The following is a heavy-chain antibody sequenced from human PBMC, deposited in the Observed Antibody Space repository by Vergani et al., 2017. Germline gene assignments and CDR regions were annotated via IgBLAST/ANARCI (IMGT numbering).Heavy chain of an antibody. V-gene: IGHV3-21*06. J-gene: IGHJ4*02. D-gene: IGHD2-21*02. CDR2: ISSSSAYI. CDR3: AKYLRDSTDGLPDS. Sequence: EVQLVESGGVVVQPGGSLRLSCAASGFTFGSYSLNWVRQAPGKGPEWVSSISSSSAYIYYADSVKGRFTISRDNAKNSLYLQMDSLRSEDTALYYCAKYLRDSTDGLPDSWGPGTLVIVSS. CDR1: GFTFGSYS.